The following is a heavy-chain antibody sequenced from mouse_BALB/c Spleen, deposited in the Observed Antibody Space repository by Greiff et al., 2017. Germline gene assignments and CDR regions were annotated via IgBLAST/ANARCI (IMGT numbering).Heavy chain of an antibody. CDR3: ARGHFLYGNYAMDY. CDR1: GFAFSSYD. V-gene: IGHV5-12-1*01. D-gene: IGHD2-1*01. J-gene: IGHJ4*01. CDR2: ISSGGGST. Sequence: EVQGVESGGGLVKPGGSLKLSCAASGFAFSSYDMSWVRQTPEKRLEWVAYISSGGGSTYYPDSVKGRFTISRDNAKNNLYLQMSSLKSEDTAMYYCARGHFLYGNYAMDYWGQGTSVTVSS.